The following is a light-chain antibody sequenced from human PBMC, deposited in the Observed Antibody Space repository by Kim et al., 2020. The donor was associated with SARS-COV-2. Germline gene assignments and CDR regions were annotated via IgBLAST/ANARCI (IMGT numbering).Light chain of an antibody. Sequence: PGKPASITCGGDNIGVKSVHCYQKKPSQAPVVVIHYDSDRPSGIPERFSGSNSGNTATLTITGVEAGDEADYYCQVWDNSRVHLVFGGGTQLTVL. V-gene: IGLV3-21*04. CDR2: YDS. J-gene: IGLJ2*01. CDR1: NIGVKS. CDR3: QVWDNSRVHLV.